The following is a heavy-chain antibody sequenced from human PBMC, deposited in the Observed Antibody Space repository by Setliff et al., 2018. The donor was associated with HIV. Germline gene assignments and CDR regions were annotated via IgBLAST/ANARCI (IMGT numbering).Heavy chain of an antibody. CDR2: ITHIGST. CDR1: GGSFSGYY. Sequence: SETLSLTCAVYGGSFSGYYWTWIRQTPGKGLEWIGEITHIGSTTHTPSLRSRVSMSVDTSKKQFSLNLSSVTAADTAVYYCARGFGSSWSYDGFDIWGQGVLVTVSS. V-gene: IGHV4-34*01. CDR3: ARGFGSSWSYDGFDI. D-gene: IGHD6-13*01. J-gene: IGHJ3*02.